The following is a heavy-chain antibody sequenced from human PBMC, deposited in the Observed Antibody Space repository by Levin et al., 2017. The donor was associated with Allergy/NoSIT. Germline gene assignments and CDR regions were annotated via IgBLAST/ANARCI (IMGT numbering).Heavy chain of an antibody. CDR3: ARAKAGFAVAGLRYDY. V-gene: IGHV4-34*01. J-gene: IGHJ4*02. CDR2: INHSGST. D-gene: IGHD6-19*01. Sequence: SETLSLTCAVYGGSFSGYYWSWIRQPPGKGLEWIGEINHSGSTNYNPSLKSRVTISVDTSKNQFSLKLSSVTAADTAVYYCARAKAGFAVAGLRYDYWGQGTLVTVSS. CDR1: GGSFSGYY.